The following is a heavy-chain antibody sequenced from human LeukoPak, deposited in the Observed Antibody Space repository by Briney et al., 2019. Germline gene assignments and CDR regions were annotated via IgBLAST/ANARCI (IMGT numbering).Heavy chain of an antibody. V-gene: IGHV3-30*18. CDR2: ISNDGINK. CDR1: GFTFSTYG. J-gene: IGHJ4*02. D-gene: IGHD1-1*01. CDR3: AKYLRSWNGFDY. Sequence: GGSLRLSCAASGFTFSTYGIHWVRQAPGKGLEWVAVISNDGINKYYADSVKGRFTISRDNSKNTLYLQMNSLRAEDTAVYYCAKYLRSWNGFDYWGQGTLVTVSS.